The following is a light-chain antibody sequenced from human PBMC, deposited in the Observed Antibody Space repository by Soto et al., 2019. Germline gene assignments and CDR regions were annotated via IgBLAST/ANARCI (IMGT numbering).Light chain of an antibody. Sequence: DIVMTQSPDSLAVSLGERATINCKSSQSVLNRSNNKNSLAWYQQKPGQPPKLLVYWASTRESGVPDRFSGSGSGTDFTLTISSRQSEDVAVYYCQNYHGLPFTFGGGTKVEIK. CDR2: WAS. V-gene: IGKV4-1*01. CDR3: QNYHGLPFT. CDR1: QSVLNRSNNKNS. J-gene: IGKJ4*01.